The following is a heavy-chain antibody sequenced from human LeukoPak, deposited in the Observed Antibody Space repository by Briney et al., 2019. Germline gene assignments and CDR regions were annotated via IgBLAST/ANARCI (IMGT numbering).Heavy chain of an antibody. CDR3: ARNIVGRSVYFALDV. D-gene: IGHD1-26*01. CDR1: GYTFTGYY. CDR2: INPDSGAT. Sequence: ASVKVSCTASGYTFTGYYMHWVRQAPGQGLEWMGWINPDSGATNYTQKFQGRVTMTRDTSISTASMELSRLTSDDTAMYYCARNIVGRSVYFALDVWGQGTTVIVSS. V-gene: IGHV1-2*02. J-gene: IGHJ6*02.